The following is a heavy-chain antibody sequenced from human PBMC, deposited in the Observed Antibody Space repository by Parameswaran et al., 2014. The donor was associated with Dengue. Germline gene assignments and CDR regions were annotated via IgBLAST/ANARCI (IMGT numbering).Heavy chain of an antibody. V-gene: IGHV1-69*02. CDR2: IIPILGVA. J-gene: IGHJ4*02. CDR3: EQLDRDGYISNYDS. Sequence: WVRQAPGQGLEWMGRIIPILGVAKHAQKFQGRVTITADISTSTAYMELTSLTSDDTAVYYCEQLDRDGYISNYDSWGQGTLVTVSS. D-gene: IGHD5-24*01.